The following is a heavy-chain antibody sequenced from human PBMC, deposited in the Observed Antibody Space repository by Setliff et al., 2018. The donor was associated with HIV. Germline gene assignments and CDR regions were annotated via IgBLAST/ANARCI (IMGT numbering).Heavy chain of an antibody. CDR2: INPKSGVA. V-gene: IGHV1-2*06. Sequence: ASVKVSCKASGYTFIDYFIHWVRQAPGQGLEWIGRINPKSGVADYLKKFQGRAAMTTDTSTNTAHMELIRPRFDDTAVYYCARAHFLVAMTRNWFDPWGQGTLVTVSS. J-gene: IGHJ5*02. CDR3: ARAHFLVAMTRNWFDP. CDR1: GYTFIDYF. D-gene: IGHD5-12*01.